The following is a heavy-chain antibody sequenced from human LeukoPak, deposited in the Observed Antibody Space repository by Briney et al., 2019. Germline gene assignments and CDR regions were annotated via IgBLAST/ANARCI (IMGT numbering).Heavy chain of an antibody. D-gene: IGHD6-19*01. J-gene: IGHJ4*02. V-gene: IGHV4-61*02. CDR2: IYISGST. CDR1: GGSISSGTYY. Sequence: PSQTLSLTCTVSGGSISSGTYYWSWIRQPAGKGLEWIGRIYISGSTNYNSSLKSRVSISLDTSKNQFSLKLSSVTAADTAVYYCARDEGSGWYNYWGQGTLVTVSS. CDR3: ARDEGSGWYNY.